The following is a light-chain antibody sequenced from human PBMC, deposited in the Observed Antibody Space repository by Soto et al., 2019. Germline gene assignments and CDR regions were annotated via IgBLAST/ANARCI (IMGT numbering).Light chain of an antibody. CDR1: QSVSSSY. Sequence: EIVLTQSPGTLSLSPGERATLSCSASQSVSSSYLAWYQQKPGQAPRLLIYGASSRATGIPDRFSGSGSGTDFTLTISRLEPEDCAVYYCQQYGSSPPTFGQGTKVEIK. J-gene: IGKJ1*01. V-gene: IGKV3-20*01. CDR3: QQYGSSPPT. CDR2: GAS.